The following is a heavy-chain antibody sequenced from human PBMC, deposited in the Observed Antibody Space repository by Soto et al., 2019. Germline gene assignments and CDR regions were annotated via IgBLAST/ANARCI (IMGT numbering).Heavy chain of an antibody. J-gene: IGHJ6*03. Sequence: ASVKVSCKASGYTFTSYDINWVRQATGQGLEWMGWMNPNSGNTGYAQKFQGRVTMTGNTSISTAYMELGSLRSEDTAVYYCARGLYCSSTSCYAGRGYYYYMDVWGKGTTVTVSS. V-gene: IGHV1-8*01. CDR3: ARGLYCSSTSCYAGRGYYYYMDV. CDR1: GYTFTSYD. CDR2: MNPNSGNT. D-gene: IGHD2-2*01.